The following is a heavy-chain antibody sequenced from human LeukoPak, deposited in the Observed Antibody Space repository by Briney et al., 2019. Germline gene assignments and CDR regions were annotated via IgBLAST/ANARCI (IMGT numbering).Heavy chain of an antibody. D-gene: IGHD2-15*01. V-gene: IGHV3-53*01. Sequence: GGSLRLSCAAAGFTLSNDYMSWVRQAAGKGLEWVSVIYSGGSTYYADSVRGRFTISRDNSKNTLYLQMNSLRAEDTAVYYCARDGYYCSGGSCYDGMDVWGKGTTVTVSS. J-gene: IGHJ6*04. CDR2: IYSGGST. CDR3: ARDGYYCSGGSCYDGMDV. CDR1: GFTLSNDY.